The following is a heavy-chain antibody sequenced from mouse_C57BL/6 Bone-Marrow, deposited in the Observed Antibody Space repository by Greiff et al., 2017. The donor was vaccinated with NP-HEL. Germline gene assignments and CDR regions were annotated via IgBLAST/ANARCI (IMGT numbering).Heavy chain of an antibody. V-gene: IGHV1-22*01. CDR3: ARSYYGSSFDY. Sequence: EVQLQESGPELVKPGASVKMSCKASGYTFTDYNMHWVKQSHGKSLEWIGYINPNNGGTSYNQKFKGKATLTVNKSSSTAYMELRSLTSEDSAVYYCARSYYGSSFDYWGQGTTLTVSS. CDR1: GYTFTDYN. D-gene: IGHD1-1*01. CDR2: INPNNGGT. J-gene: IGHJ2*01.